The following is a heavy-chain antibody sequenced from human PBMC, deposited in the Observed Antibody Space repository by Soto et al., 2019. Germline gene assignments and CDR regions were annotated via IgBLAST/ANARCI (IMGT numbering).Heavy chain of an antibody. Sequence: GGPLRLSCAASGLTVSSNYMSWVRHAPGKGLEWVSTFDNSDGRTYYSDSVKGRFTISRDNSKNTLFLQMNSLRPEDTAVYYCAKVRDTTMDMNFDYWGQGSLLTASS. V-gene: IGHV3-23*01. CDR3: AKVRDTTMDMNFDY. CDR2: FDNSDGRT. D-gene: IGHD5-18*01. J-gene: IGHJ4*02. CDR1: GLTVSSNY.